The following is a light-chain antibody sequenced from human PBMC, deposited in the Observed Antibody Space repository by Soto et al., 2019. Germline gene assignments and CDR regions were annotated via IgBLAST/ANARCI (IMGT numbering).Light chain of an antibody. CDR1: SSDIGGYNY. CDR2: EVS. J-gene: IGLJ3*02. CDR3: VSYSGTTTQV. V-gene: IGLV2-14*01. Sequence: QSALTQPASVSGSPGQSITISCTGTSSDIGGYNYVSWYQQYPGKAPKLIISEVSNRPSGVSNRFSGSKSGNTASLTISGLQAEDEADYYCVSYSGTTTQVFGGGTKLTVL.